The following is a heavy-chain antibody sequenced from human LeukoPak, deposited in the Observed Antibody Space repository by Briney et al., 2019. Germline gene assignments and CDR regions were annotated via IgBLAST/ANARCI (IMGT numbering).Heavy chain of an antibody. V-gene: IGHV3-9*01. CDR1: GFTFDDYA. CDR3: AKEIATWNRLYYFDY. Sequence: GGSLRLSCAASGFTFDDYAMHWVRQAPGKGLEWVSGISWNSGSIGYADSVKGRFTISRDNAKNSLYLQMNSLRAEDTALYYCAKEIATWNRLYYFDYWGQGILVTVSS. J-gene: IGHJ4*02. CDR2: ISWNSGSI. D-gene: IGHD1-1*01.